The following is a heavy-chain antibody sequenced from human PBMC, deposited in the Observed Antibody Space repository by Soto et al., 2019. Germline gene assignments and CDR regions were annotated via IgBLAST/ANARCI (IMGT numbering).Heavy chain of an antibody. CDR1: GGTFSSYA. Sequence: GASVKVSCKASGGTFSSYAISCVRQAPGQGLEWMGGIIPIFGTANYAQKFQGRVTITADESTSTAYMELSSLRSEDTAVYYCARAGAYYDSSGDDYWGQGTLVTVSS. CDR3: ARAGAYYDSSGDDY. D-gene: IGHD3-22*01. J-gene: IGHJ4*02. CDR2: IIPIFGTA. V-gene: IGHV1-69*13.